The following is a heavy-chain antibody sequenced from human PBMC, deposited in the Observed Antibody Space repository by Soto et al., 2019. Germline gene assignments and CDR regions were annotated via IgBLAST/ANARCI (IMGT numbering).Heavy chain of an antibody. Sequence: SGPTLVNPTQTLTLTCSFSGFSLTTSGMCVGWIRQPPGKALEWLALIDWDDGKFYSPSLKTRLTISKDTSKNQVVLTMTNMDPVDTATYFCARITQGDYFWFDPWGPGXLVTVHS. J-gene: IGHJ5*02. CDR1: GFSLTTSGMC. CDR2: IDWDDGK. CDR3: ARITQGDYFWFDP. D-gene: IGHD4-17*01. V-gene: IGHV2-70*01.